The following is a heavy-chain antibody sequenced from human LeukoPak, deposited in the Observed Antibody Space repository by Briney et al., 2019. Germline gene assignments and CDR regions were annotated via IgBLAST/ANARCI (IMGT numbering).Heavy chain of an antibody. CDR3: AKDMGSSGWYYFDY. CDR2: SSWHRGSI. D-gene: IGHD6-19*01. Sequence: PGGSLRLSCAASGFTFDDYAMHWVRQAPGKGLEWVSGSSWHRGSIGYADSVKGRFTISRDNAKSSLYLQMNSLRAEDMALYYCAKDMGSSGWYYFDYWGQGTLVTVSS. V-gene: IGHV3-9*03. CDR1: GFTFDDYA. J-gene: IGHJ4*02.